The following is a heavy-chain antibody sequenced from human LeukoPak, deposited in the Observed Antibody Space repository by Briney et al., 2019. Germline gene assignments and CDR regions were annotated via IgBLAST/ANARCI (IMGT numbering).Heavy chain of an antibody. CDR2: IIPIFGTA. D-gene: IGHD1-26*01. J-gene: IGHJ4*02. Sequence: SVKVSCKSSGGTFTSYAISRVRQAPGQGLEWMGGIIPIFGTANYAQKFQGRVTITADESTSTAYMELSSLRSEDTAVYYCARTRVGATNFDYWGQGTLVTVSS. V-gene: IGHV1-69*01. CDR3: ARTRVGATNFDY. CDR1: GGTFTSYA.